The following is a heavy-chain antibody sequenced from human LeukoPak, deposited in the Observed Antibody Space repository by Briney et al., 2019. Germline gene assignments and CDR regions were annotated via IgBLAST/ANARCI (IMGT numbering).Heavy chain of an antibody. Sequence: PSETLSLTCTVSGGSISSGGYYWSWIRQHPGKGLEWIGYIYYSGSTYCNPSLESRVTISVDRSKNQFSLKLSSVTAADTAVYYCARSSGYYFEYWGQGKPATVSS. J-gene: IGHJ4*02. V-gene: IGHV4-31*03. CDR3: ARSSGYYFEY. CDR2: IYYSGST. CDR1: GGSISSGGYY. D-gene: IGHD3-22*01.